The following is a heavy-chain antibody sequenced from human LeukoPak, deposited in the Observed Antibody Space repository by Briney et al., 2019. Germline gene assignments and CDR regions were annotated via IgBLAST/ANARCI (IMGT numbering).Heavy chain of an antibody. CDR2: IYHSGST. D-gene: IGHD3-22*01. V-gene: IGHV4-38-2*01. J-gene: IGHJ3*02. CDR1: GYSISSGYY. Sequence: SETLSPTCAVSGYSISSGYYWGWIRQPPGKGLEWIGSIYHSGSTYYNPSLKSRVTISVDTSKNQFSLKLSSVTAADTAVYYCARQTYYYDSSGYYPHDAFDIWGQGTMVTVSS. CDR3: ARQTYYYDSSGYYPHDAFDI.